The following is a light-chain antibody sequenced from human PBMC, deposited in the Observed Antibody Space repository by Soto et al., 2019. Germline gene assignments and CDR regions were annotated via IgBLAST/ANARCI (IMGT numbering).Light chain of an antibody. V-gene: IGKV1-27*01. CDR1: QGISNY. CDR2: AAS. CDR3: QKYNSAPLT. J-gene: IGKJ4*01. Sequence: QMTQSPSSLSASVVAIVTITCRANQGISNYLAWYQQKSGKVPKLLIYAASTLQSGVPSRFSGSGSGTDFTLTISSLQPEDVATYYCQKYNSAPLTCGGGHKGAIK.